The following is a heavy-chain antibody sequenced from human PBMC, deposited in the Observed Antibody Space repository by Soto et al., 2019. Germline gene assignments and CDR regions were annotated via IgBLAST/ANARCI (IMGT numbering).Heavy chain of an antibody. D-gene: IGHD3-10*01. CDR1: GFTFSSYA. CDR3: AKVTSDYYGSGSPFRYYYGMDV. CDR2: ISGSGGST. J-gene: IGHJ6*02. V-gene: IGHV3-23*01. Sequence: GGSLRLSCAASGFTFSSYALSWVRQAPGKGLEWVSAISGSGGSTYYADSVKGRFTISRDNSKNTLYLQMNSLRAEDTAVYYCAKVTSDYYGSGSPFRYYYGMDVWGQGTTVTVSS.